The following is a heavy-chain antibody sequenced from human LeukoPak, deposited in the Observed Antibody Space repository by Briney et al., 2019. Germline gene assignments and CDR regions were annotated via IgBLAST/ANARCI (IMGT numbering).Heavy chain of an antibody. J-gene: IGHJ4*02. CDR3: ARSAAGHQYYFDY. D-gene: IGHD2-2*01. V-gene: IGHV4-59*01. Sequence: SETLSLTCIISNGSISDDYWSWIRQPPGKGLEWIGYIYYSGSTNYNPSLKSRVTISVDRSKNQFSLKLSSLTAADTAVYYCARSAAGHQYYFDYWGRGTLVTVSS. CDR2: IYYSGST. CDR1: NGSISDDY.